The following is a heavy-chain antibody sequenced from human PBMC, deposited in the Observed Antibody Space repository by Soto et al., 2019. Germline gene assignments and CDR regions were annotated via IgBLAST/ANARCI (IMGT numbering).Heavy chain of an antibody. J-gene: IGHJ3*02. Sequence: ASVKVSCKASGYTFTSYCMHWVRQAPGQGLEWMGIINPSGGSTSYAQKFQGRVTMTRDTSTSTVYMELSSLRSEDTAVYYCARDQFGIVVVKRGDAFDIWGQGTMVTVSS. V-gene: IGHV1-46*01. CDR1: GYTFTSYC. D-gene: IGHD3-22*01. CDR3: ARDQFGIVVVKRGDAFDI. CDR2: INPSGGST.